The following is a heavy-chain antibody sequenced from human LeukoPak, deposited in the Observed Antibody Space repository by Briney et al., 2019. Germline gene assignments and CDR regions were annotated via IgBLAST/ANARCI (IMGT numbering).Heavy chain of an antibody. CDR1: GFTLSHYW. CDR2: IYSDGSEI. Sequence: GGSLRLSCAASGFTLSHYWMHWVRRAPGKGPVWVSRIYSDGSEIVYPGSVKGRFTISRDNASNTLSLQMNSLRVEDTAVYYCARGPVGLSALDAWGQGILVTVSP. V-gene: IGHV3-74*01. D-gene: IGHD2-15*01. J-gene: IGHJ5*02. CDR3: ARGPVGLSALDA.